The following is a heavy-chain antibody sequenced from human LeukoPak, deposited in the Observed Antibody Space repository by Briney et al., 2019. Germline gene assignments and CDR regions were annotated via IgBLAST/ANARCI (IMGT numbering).Heavy chain of an antibody. CDR3: ARESPTVTMKYGFDY. V-gene: IGHV3-20*04. D-gene: IGHD4-17*01. Sequence: GGSLRLSCAASGFTFSSYSMSWVRQAPGKGLEWVSGINWNGGSTGYADSVKGRFTISRDNAKNSLYLQMNSLRAEDTALYYCARESPTVTMKYGFDYWGQGTLVTVSS. CDR1: GFTFSSYS. CDR2: INWNGGST. J-gene: IGHJ4*02.